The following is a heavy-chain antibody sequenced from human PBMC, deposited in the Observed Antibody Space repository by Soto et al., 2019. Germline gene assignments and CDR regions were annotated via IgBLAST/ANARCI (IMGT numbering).Heavy chain of an antibody. J-gene: IGHJ5*02. Sequence: SGPTLVNPTQTLTLTCTFSGFSLTTSGVGVGWIRQPPGKALEWLALIYWNDDKRYSPSLKGRLTITKDTSKNQVVLAMTNMDPVDTATYYCAHHTITPVTNWFDPWGLGTPVTVSS. CDR1: GFSLTTSGVG. CDR2: IYWNDDK. D-gene: IGHD1-20*01. CDR3: AHHTITPVTNWFDP. V-gene: IGHV2-5*01.